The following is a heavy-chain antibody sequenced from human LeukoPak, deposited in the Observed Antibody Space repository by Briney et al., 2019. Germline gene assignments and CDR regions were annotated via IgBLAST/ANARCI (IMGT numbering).Heavy chain of an antibody. Sequence: QAGGSLRLSCAASGFTFSSYVMHWVRQAPGKELEWVAVISYDGSNKYYADSVKGRFTISRDNSKNTLYLQMNSLRAEDTAVYYCARDMGEHFDYWGQGTLVTVSS. CDR2: ISYDGSNK. CDR1: GFTFSSYV. V-gene: IGHV3-30-3*01. CDR3: ARDMGEHFDY. D-gene: IGHD2-21*01. J-gene: IGHJ4*02.